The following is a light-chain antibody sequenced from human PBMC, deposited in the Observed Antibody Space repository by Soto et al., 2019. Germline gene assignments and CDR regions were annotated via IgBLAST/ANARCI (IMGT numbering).Light chain of an antibody. CDR2: LNSDGSH. CDR1: SGHSNYA. J-gene: IGLJ2*01. Sequence: QPVLTQSPSASASLGASVKLTCTLSSGHSNYAIAWHQQQPEKGPRFLMKLNSDGSHSKGDGIPDRFSGSSSGAERYLTISTLQSEDEADYYCPTWVTGIHIFGGGTKLTVL. V-gene: IGLV4-69*01. CDR3: PTWVTGIHI.